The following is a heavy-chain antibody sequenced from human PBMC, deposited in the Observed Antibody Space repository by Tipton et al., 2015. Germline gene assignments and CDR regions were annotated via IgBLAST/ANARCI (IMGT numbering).Heavy chain of an antibody. D-gene: IGHD3-3*02. CDR2: IYYSGST. CDR3: ARGISTRRPFDALDI. V-gene: IGHV4-39*07. CDR1: GGSISSNSYY. J-gene: IGHJ3*02. Sequence: TLSLTCTVSGGSISSNSYYWDWIRQPPGKGLEWIGSIYYSGSTYYNPSLKSRVTISVDTSKNQFSLKLSSVTEADTAVYFCARGISTRRPFDALDIWGQGTMVTVSS.